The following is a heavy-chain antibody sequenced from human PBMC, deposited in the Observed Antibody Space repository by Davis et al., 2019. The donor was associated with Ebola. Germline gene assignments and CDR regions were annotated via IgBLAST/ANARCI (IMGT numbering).Heavy chain of an antibody. CDR1: GGSFSGYY. CDR3: AREGRSGYSNWFDP. CDR2: INHSGRT. D-gene: IGHD3-22*01. J-gene: IGHJ5*02. V-gene: IGHV4-34*01. Sequence: MPSETLSLTCAVYGGSFSGYYWSWIRQPPGKGLEWIGEINHSGRTNYNPSPKSRVTISVDTSKNQFSLKMSSVTAADTAVYYRAREGRSGYSNWFDPWGQGTLVTVSS.